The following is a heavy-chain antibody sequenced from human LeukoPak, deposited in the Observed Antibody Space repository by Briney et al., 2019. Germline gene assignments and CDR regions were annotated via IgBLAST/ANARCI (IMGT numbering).Heavy chain of an antibody. V-gene: IGHV4-59*01. CDR1: GGSNSSYY. Sequence: PSETLSLTCTVSGGSNSSYYWNWLRQPPGKGLEWIGYIYYSGSTNYNPSLKSRVTTSVDTSKNQFSLKLSSVTAADTAVYYCARERLGYYDRSGLDYWGQGTLVTVSS. D-gene: IGHD3-22*01. CDR3: ARERLGYYDRSGLDY. CDR2: IYYSGST. J-gene: IGHJ4*02.